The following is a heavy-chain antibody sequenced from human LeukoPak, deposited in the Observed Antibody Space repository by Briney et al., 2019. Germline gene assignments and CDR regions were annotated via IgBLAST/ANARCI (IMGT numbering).Heavy chain of an antibody. CDR1: GFTFSNFE. J-gene: IGHJ4*02. V-gene: IGHV3-48*03. Sequence: GGSLRLSCVASGFTFSNFEMNWVRQAPGKGLEWVSDISSSGYTIYYADSVKGRFTISRDNAKNSLYLQMNSLRAEDTAVYYCARVEASGYDYGAFDYWGQGTLVTVSS. CDR3: ARVEASGYDYGAFDY. D-gene: IGHD5-12*01. CDR2: ISSSGYTI.